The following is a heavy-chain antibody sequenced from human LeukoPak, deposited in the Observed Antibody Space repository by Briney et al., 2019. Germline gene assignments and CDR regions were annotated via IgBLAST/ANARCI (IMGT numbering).Heavy chain of an antibody. CDR1: GGSFSGYY. CDR3: ARRFRNWGSQRLDY. D-gene: IGHD7-27*01. Sequence: SETLSLTCAVYGGSFSGYYWSWIRQPPGKGLEWIGEINHSGSTNYNPSLKSRVTISVDTSKNQFSLKLSSVTAADTAVYYCARRFRNWGSQRLDYWGQGTLVTVSS. CDR2: INHSGST. J-gene: IGHJ4*02. V-gene: IGHV4-34*01.